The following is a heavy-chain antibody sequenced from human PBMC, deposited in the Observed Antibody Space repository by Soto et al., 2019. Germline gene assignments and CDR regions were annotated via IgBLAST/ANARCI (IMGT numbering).Heavy chain of an antibody. V-gene: IGHV3-7*01. D-gene: IGHD2-15*01. J-gene: IGHJ5*02. CDR3: ARDYCSGGSCYMNWFDP. Sequence: GGSLRLSCAASGFTFSSYWMSWVRQAPGKGLEWVANIKQDGSEKYYVDSVKGRFTISRDNAKNSLYLQKNSLRAEDTAVYYCARDYCSGGSCYMNWFDPWGQGTLVTVSS. CDR1: GFTFSSYW. CDR2: IKQDGSEK.